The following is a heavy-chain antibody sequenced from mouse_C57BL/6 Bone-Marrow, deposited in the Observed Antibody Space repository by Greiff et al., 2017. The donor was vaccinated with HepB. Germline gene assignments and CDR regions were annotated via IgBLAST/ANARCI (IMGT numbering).Heavy chain of an antibody. D-gene: IGHD1-1*01. CDR2: ISNGGGST. Sequence: EVKVEESGGGLVQPGGSLKLSCAASGFTFSDYYMYWVRQTPEKRLEWVAYISNGGGSTYYPDTVKGRFTISRDNAKNTLYLQMSRLKSEDTAMYYCARAYYYGSSPLDYWGQGTTLTVSS. J-gene: IGHJ2*01. V-gene: IGHV5-12*01. CDR1: GFTFSDYY. CDR3: ARAYYYGSSPLDY.